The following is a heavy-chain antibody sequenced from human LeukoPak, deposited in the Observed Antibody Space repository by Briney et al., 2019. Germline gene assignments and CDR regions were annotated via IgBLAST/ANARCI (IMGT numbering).Heavy chain of an antibody. CDR1: GGSISSYY. V-gene: IGHV4-4*09. Sequence: SETLSLTCTVSGGSISSYYWSWIRQPPGKGLEWIGYIYTSGSTNYNPSLKSRVTISVDTSKNQFSLKLSSVTAADTAVYYCARDLWFGEDNWFDPWGQGTLVTVSS. CDR3: ARDLWFGEDNWFDP. J-gene: IGHJ5*02. CDR2: IYTSGST. D-gene: IGHD3-10*01.